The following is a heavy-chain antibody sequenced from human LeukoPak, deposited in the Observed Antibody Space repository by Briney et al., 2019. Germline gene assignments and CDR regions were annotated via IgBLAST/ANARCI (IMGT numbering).Heavy chain of an antibody. D-gene: IGHD3-22*01. CDR1: GYTFTGYY. CDR3: ARGSRVTMIVEAAFDY. CDR2: INPNSGGT. V-gene: IGHV1-2*02. Sequence: ASVKVSCKASGYTFTGYYMHWVRQAPGQGLEWMGWINPNSGGTNYAQKFQGRVTMTRDMSTSTVYMELSSLRSEDTAVYYCARGSRVTMIVEAAFDYWGQGTLVTVSS. J-gene: IGHJ4*02.